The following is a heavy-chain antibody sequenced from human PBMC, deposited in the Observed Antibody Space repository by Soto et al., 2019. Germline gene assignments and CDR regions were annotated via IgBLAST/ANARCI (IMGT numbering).Heavy chain of an antibody. V-gene: IGHV3-7*03. J-gene: IGHJ3*02. CDR3: AGSMGWRDDFDI. CDR2: IKRARSDM. CDR1: GFTFSDYW. Sequence: EVYLVESGGGLVQPGGSLRLSCAASGFTFSDYWMTWVQQAPGKGLEWVANIKRARSDMFYVDSVKGRFTISRDNAKNSLYLELNSLRAADPAVYFCAGSMGWRDDFDIWGKGTTLTVSS. D-gene: IGHD6-19*01.